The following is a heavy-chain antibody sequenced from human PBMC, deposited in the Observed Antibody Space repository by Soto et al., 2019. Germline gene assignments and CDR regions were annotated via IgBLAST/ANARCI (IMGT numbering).Heavy chain of an antibody. Sequence: EVQLLESGGGLVQPGGSLRLSCAASGFTFSSYAMSWVRQAPGKGLEWVSAISGSGGSTYYADSVKGRSTISRDNSMNTLNQQMNSVRAEDTAVYYCAKVQTGDDSSGYYPDAFDIWGQGTMVTVSS. V-gene: IGHV3-23*01. CDR1: GFTFSSYA. D-gene: IGHD3-22*01. J-gene: IGHJ3*02. CDR3: AKVQTGDDSSGYYPDAFDI. CDR2: ISGSGGST.